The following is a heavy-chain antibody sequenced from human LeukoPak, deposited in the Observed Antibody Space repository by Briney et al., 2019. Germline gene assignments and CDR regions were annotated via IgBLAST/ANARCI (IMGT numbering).Heavy chain of an antibody. CDR2: ISSSSSTI. CDR3: ARVSSRDRDYYYYYYMDV. Sequence: PGGSLRLSCAASGFTFSSYSMNWVRQAPGKGLEWVSYISSSSSTIYYADSVKGRFTISRDNAKNSLYLQMNSLRAEDTAVYYCARVSSRDRDYYYYYYMDVWGKGTTVTVSS. J-gene: IGHJ6*03. V-gene: IGHV3-48*01. CDR1: GFTFSSYS.